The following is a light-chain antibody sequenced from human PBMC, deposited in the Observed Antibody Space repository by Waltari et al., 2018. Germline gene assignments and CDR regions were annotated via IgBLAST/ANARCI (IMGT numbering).Light chain of an antibody. V-gene: IGKV2-24*01. CDR1: QSLVHSNGNTY. Sequence: DIVLTQTPLSSPVTLGQPAAISCRSSQSLVHSNGNTYLSLLQQRPGQTPRLLIYGISGRFSWVPDRLSGSGAGTDFTLTISRVEAEDVGVYYCMQATQSPTFGQGTRVEVK. J-gene: IGKJ1*01. CDR2: GIS. CDR3: MQATQSPT.